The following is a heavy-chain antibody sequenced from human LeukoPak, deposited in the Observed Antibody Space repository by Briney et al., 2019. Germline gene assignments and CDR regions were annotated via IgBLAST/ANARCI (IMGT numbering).Heavy chain of an antibody. CDR3: TTQSREYSGYFDY. V-gene: IGHV3-15*01. D-gene: IGHD5-12*01. Sequence: PGGSLRLSCSDSGLTFSNAGMNWVRQTPGKGLEWVGRIRTNTEGGPTDYIAPVKGRFNISRDDSKNTLYLEMNSLKTEDTGVYYCTTQSREYSGYFDYWGQGTPVTVSS. J-gene: IGHJ4*02. CDR1: GLTFSNAG. CDR2: IRTNTEGGPT.